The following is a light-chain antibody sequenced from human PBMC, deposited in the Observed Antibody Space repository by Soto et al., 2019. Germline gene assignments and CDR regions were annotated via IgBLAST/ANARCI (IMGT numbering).Light chain of an antibody. CDR1: SSNIGAGYD. Sequence: QSVLTQPPSVSGAPGQRVTISCTGISSNIGAGYDVHWYQQLPGTAPKLLIYGNSNRPSGVPDRFSGSKSGTSASLAITGLQAEDEADYYCQSYDSSLSGSEVFGGGTKVTVL. J-gene: IGLJ2*01. CDR2: GNS. V-gene: IGLV1-40*01. CDR3: QSYDSSLSGSEV.